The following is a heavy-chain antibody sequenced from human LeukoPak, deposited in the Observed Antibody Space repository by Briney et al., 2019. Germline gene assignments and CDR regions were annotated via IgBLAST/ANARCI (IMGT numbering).Heavy chain of an antibody. D-gene: IGHD1-26*01. CDR1: GFTFSSYW. CDR2: INSDGSTT. CDR3: AKGGKWDVTPFDY. V-gene: IGHV3-74*01. J-gene: IGHJ4*02. Sequence: GGSLRLSCAASGFTFSSYWMHWVRQGPGKGLVWVSRINSDGSTTRYADSVKGRFTISRDNAKNTLYLQMNSLRAEDTAVYYCAKGGKWDVTPFDYWGQGTLVTVSS.